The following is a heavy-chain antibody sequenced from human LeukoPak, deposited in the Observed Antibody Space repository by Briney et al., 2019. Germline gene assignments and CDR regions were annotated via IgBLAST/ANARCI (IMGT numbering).Heavy chain of an antibody. D-gene: IGHD3-22*01. J-gene: IGHJ3*02. CDR3: ARTNYYETSGWASGLSPFDM. CDR1: GNNFATHW. Sequence: GEPLKISCKGSGNNFATHWIAWVRQTPGKGLEWIGVIYPADSDTRYSPTFQGQVTISVDKSTSTAYLQWSSLKASDAAMYYCARTNYYETSGWASGLSPFDMWGRGTMVTVSS. CDR2: IYPADSDT. V-gene: IGHV5-51*01.